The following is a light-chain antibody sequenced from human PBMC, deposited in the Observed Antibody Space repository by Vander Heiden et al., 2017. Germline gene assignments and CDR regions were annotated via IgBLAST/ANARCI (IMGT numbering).Light chain of an antibody. Sequence: IALTPSSGTLSLSLGESATPSCRASQSVSSSYLAWYQQKPGQAPRLLIYGAASRATGIPDRFSGSGSGTDFTLTISRLEPEDFAVYYCQQYGSSPLYTFGQGTKLEIK. CDR2: GAA. CDR3: QQYGSSPLYT. V-gene: IGKV3-20*01. CDR1: QSVSSSY. J-gene: IGKJ2*01.